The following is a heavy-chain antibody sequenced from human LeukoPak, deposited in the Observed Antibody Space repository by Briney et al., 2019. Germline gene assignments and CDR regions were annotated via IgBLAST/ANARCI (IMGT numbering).Heavy chain of an antibody. V-gene: IGHV1-69*06. D-gene: IGHD3-9*01. CDR2: IIPIFGTA. CDR1: GGTFSSYA. J-gene: IGHJ3*02. CDR3: ARKILPGYDILTGYDPQAFDI. Sequence: SVKVSCKASGGTFSSYAISWVRQGPGPGLEWMGGIIPIFGTANYAQKFQGRVTITADKSTSTAYMELSSLRSEDTAVYYCARKILPGYDILTGYDPQAFDIWGQGTMVTVSS.